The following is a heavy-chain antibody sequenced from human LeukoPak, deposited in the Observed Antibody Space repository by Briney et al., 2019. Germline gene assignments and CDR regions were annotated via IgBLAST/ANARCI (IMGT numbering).Heavy chain of an antibody. J-gene: IGHJ4*02. CDR2: INGSSGST. D-gene: IGHD1-26*01. V-gene: IGHV3-23*01. CDR1: GFTFGSYA. Sequence: GSLRLSCAASGFTFGSYAMGWVRPAPGKGLGWVADINGSSGSTYYADSVKGRFTISRDNSKNTLYLQMNSLRAEDTAVYYCARGLPPWELATDYWGQGTLVTVSS. CDR3: ARGLPPWELATDY.